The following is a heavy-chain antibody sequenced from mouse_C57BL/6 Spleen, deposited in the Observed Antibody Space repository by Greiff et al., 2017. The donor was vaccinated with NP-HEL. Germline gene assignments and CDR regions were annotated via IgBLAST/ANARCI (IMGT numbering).Heavy chain of an antibody. D-gene: IGHD1-1*01. V-gene: IGHV1-9*01. CDR3: ARIDYYGSSKRAWFAY. CDR1: GYTFTGYW. Sequence: QVQLKESGAELMKPGASVKLSCKATGYTFTGYWIEWVKQRPGHGLEWIGEILPGSGSTNYNEKFKGKATFTADTSSNTAYMQLSSLTTEDSAIYYCARIDYYGSSKRAWFAYWGQGTLVTVSA. CDR2: ILPGSGST. J-gene: IGHJ3*01.